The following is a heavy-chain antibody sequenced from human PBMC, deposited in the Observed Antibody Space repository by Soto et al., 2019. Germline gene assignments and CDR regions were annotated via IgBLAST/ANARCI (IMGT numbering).Heavy chain of an antibody. CDR1: GFTLGSYS. J-gene: IGHJ3*02. Sequence: PGGSLRLSCAASGFTLGSYSRHWVRQAPGKGLEWVSYISSSSSTIYYADSVKGRFTISRDNAKNSLYLQMNSLGDEDTAVYYCATEWDDAFDIWGQGTMVTVSS. V-gene: IGHV3-48*02. D-gene: IGHD1-26*01. CDR3: ATEWDDAFDI. CDR2: ISSSSSTI.